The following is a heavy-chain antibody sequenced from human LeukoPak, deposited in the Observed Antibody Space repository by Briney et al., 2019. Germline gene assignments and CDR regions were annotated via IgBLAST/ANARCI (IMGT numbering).Heavy chain of an antibody. J-gene: IGHJ4*02. CDR1: GFTFSSYS. CDR2: ISSTSYSI. Sequence: GGSLRLSCAASGFTFSSYSMNWVRQAPGKGLEWVSSISSTSYSIYYADSVKGRFTISRDNAKNSLYLQMNSLRAEDTAVYYCARGGHDYWGQGTLVTVSS. D-gene: IGHD5-12*01. CDR3: ARGGHDY. V-gene: IGHV3-21*01.